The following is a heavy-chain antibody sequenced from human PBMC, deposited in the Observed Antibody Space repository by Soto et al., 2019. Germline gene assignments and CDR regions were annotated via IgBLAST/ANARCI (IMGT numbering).Heavy chain of an antibody. CDR3: ARSSGGNFGIIIEGTNWFAP. Sequence: QLVQSGGEVKQPGASVKVSCKAPRDTFTSYYINWVRQATGQGLEWMGVINPHGGSTAYAQKFKGRVTLTRDPSASTVYMEVSSLTSEDTAMYYCARSSGGNFGIIIEGTNWFAPWGQGTLVTVSS. V-gene: IGHV1-46*01. CDR2: INPHGGST. D-gene: IGHD1-26*01. CDR1: RDTFTSYY. J-gene: IGHJ5*02.